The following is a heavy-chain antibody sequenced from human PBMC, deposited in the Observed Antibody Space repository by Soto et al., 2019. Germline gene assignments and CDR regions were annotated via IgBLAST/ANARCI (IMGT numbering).Heavy chain of an antibody. V-gene: IGHV3-53*04. CDR1: GFTVSSNY. D-gene: IGHD4-17*01. Sequence: GGSLRPSCAASGFTVSSNYMSWVRQAPGKGLEWVSVIYSGGSTYYADSVKGRFTISRHNSKNTLYLQMNSLRAEDTAVYYCASTVVRMGDAFDIWGQGTMVTVSS. CDR3: ASTVVRMGDAFDI. CDR2: IYSGGST. J-gene: IGHJ3*02.